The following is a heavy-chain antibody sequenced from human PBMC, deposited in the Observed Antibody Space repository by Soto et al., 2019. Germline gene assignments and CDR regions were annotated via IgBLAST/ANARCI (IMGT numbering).Heavy chain of an antibody. CDR1: GFTFSNYA. Sequence: EVQLLDSGGGLVQPGGSLRLSCAASGFTFSNYAMTWVRQGPGKGLEWVSGISGSGGRSYYADSVKGRFTISRANSKSTLYFQLDSLRAEDTAVYYCAKAYFVWSSEQPYYFDYWGQGTLVTVSS. CDR2: ISGSGGRS. D-gene: IGHD3-16*01. J-gene: IGHJ4*02. CDR3: AKAYFVWSSEQPYYFDY. V-gene: IGHV3-23*01.